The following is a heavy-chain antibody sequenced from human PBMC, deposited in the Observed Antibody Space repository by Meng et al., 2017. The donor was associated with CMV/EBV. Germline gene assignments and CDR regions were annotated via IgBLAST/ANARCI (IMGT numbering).Heavy chain of an antibody. CDR3: ARARRAYYDFWSGYYDDY. J-gene: IGHJ4*02. Sequence: GGSLRLSCAASGFTFSDYYMSWIRQAPGKGLEWVSYISSSGSTIYYADSVKGRFTISRDNAKNSLYLQMNNLRAEDTAVYYCARARRAYYDFWSGYYDDYWGQGTLVTVSS. V-gene: IGHV3-11*01. CDR1: GFTFSDYY. CDR2: ISSSGSTI. D-gene: IGHD3-3*01.